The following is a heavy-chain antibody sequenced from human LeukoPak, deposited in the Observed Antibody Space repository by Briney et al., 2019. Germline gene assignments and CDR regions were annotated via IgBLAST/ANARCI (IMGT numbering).Heavy chain of an antibody. Sequence: PSETLSLTCAVYGGSFSGYYWSWIRQPPGKGLEWIGEINHSGSTNYNPSLKSRVTISVDTSKNQFSLKLSSVTAADTAVYYCARSYYGSGIHGLHDYWGQGTLVTVSS. CDR1: GGSFSGYY. CDR2: INHSGST. D-gene: IGHD3-10*01. V-gene: IGHV4-34*01. J-gene: IGHJ4*02. CDR3: ARSYYGSGIHGLHDY.